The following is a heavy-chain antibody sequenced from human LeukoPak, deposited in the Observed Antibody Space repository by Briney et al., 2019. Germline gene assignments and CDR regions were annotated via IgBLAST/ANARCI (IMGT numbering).Heavy chain of an antibody. Sequence: PGGSLRLSCAASGFTFSSYGMHWVRQAPGKGLEWVSSISSSSSYIYYADSVKGRFTISRDNAKNSLYLQMNSLRAEDTAVYYCAKPVPGCVDCRAAYFDYWGQGTLVTVSS. J-gene: IGHJ4*02. CDR1: GFTFSSYG. CDR3: AKPVPGCVDCRAAYFDY. V-gene: IGHV3-21*01. CDR2: ISSSSSYI. D-gene: IGHD2-15*01.